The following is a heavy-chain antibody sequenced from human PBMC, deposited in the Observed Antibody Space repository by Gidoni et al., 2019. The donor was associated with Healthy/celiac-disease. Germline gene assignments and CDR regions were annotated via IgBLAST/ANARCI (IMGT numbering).Heavy chain of an antibody. V-gene: IGHV3-48*01. D-gene: IGHD6-19*01. CDR1: GFTFSSYS. Sequence: EVQLVESGGGLVQPGGSLRLSWAASGFTFSSYSMNWVRQAPGKGLEWVSYISSSSSTIYYADSVKGRFTISRDNAKNSLYLQMNSLRAEDTAVYYCARDDRKWLADYWGQGTLVTVSS. J-gene: IGHJ4*02. CDR2: ISSSSSTI. CDR3: ARDDRKWLADY.